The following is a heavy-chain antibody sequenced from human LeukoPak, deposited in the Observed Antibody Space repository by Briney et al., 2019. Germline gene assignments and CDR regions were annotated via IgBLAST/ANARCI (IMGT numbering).Heavy chain of an antibody. Sequence: ASVKVSCKASGYTFTAYSMHWVRQAPGQGLEYMGWINPNSGATHYAQSFQARVTMTRDTSIASSYMELTGLESDDTAVYYCARGRRILGGPENAGDFFDFWGQGSLVTVSS. CDR1: GYTFTAYS. CDR3: ARGRRILGGPENAGDFFDF. V-gene: IGHV1-2*02. J-gene: IGHJ4*01. CDR2: INPNSGAT. D-gene: IGHD3-16*01.